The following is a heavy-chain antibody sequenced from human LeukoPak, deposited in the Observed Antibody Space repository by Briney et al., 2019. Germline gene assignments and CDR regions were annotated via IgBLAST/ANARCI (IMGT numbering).Heavy chain of an antibody. CDR3: ARGPNYYNSYDA. CDR1: GGSIDTHY. D-gene: IGHD3-10*01. CDR2: IYYTVTT. Sequence: SETLSLTCPVSGGSIDTHYCSWIRQSPEKGLEWIAYIYYTVTTSYNPSLRTRLTISVDTSKDYFSLNIRSVTAAARAVYYFARGPNYYNSYDAWGEGTLVTVSS. V-gene: IGHV4-59*11. J-gene: IGHJ5*02.